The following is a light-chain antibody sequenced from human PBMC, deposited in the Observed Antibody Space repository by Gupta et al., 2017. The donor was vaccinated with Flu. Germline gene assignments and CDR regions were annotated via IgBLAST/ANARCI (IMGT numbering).Light chain of an antibody. Sequence: DTVLTPSPGTLSLSPGERATLSCRASQNVYNNYLAWYQQKPGQAPRLLIYAASSRLTGIPDRFSGSGSGTDFTLTISRLEPEDFAVYYCQQGSSSPTFGQGTKVEIK. CDR1: QNVYNNY. V-gene: IGKV3-20*01. CDR3: QQGSSSPT. CDR2: AAS. J-gene: IGKJ1*01.